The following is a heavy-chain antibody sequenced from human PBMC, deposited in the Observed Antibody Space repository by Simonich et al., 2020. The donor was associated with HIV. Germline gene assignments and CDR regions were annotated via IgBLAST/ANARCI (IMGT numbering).Heavy chain of an antibody. CDR1: GFTFSSYW. V-gene: IGHV3-7*04. CDR2: KKQDRSET. D-gene: IGHD2-21*01. CDR3: ARLVIGGVYYFDS. Sequence: EVQLMESGGGLVQPGGSLRLSCAASGFTFSSYWVGGVRQGPGKVLEWVANKKQDRSETYYVDSVKGRFTISRDNAKNSLYLQMNRLRAEDTAVYYCARLVIGGVYYFDSWGQGTLVTVSS. J-gene: IGHJ4*02.